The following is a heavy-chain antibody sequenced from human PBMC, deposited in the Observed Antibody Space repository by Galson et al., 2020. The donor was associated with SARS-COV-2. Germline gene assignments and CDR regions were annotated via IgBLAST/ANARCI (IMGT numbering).Heavy chain of an antibody. D-gene: IGHD7-27*01. CDR1: GGSIISYY. J-gene: IGHJ4*02. Sequence: SETLSLTCTVSGGSIISYYWSWIRQPPGKGLEWIGYIYYSGSTNYNPSLKSRVTISVDTSKNQFSLKLSSVTAADTAVYYCARDSRTGYYFDYWGQGTLVTVSS. CDR3: ARDSRTGYYFDY. V-gene: IGHV4-59*01. CDR2: IYYSGST.